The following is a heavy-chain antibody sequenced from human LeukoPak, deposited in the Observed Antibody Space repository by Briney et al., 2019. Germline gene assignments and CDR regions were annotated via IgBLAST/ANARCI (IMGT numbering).Heavy chain of an antibody. Sequence: TGGSLRLSCAASGFPFSSYNMHWVRQAPGKGLEWVALISYGGHNKYYADSVKDRFSISRDDSKNTLYLQMNSLRTEDTAVYYCAKGSDNSNNLFDYWGQGTLVTVSS. CDR1: GFPFSSYN. V-gene: IGHV3-30*18. J-gene: IGHJ4*02. D-gene: IGHD4-11*01. CDR2: ISYGGHNK. CDR3: AKGSDNSNNLFDY.